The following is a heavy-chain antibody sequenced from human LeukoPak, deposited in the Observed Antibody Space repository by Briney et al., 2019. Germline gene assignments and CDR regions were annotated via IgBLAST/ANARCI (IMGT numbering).Heavy chain of an antibody. CDR3: ASSSVLLRFGETY. CDR1: GGSISSGGDY. J-gene: IGHJ4*02. CDR2: IYHSGST. Sequence: PSETLSLTCTVSGGSISSGGDYWSWIRQPPGKALAWIGYIYHSGSTYYNPSLKSRVTISVDRSKNQFSLKLSSVTAADTAVYYCASSSVLLRFGETYWGQGTLVTVSS. V-gene: IGHV4-30-2*01. D-gene: IGHD3-10*01.